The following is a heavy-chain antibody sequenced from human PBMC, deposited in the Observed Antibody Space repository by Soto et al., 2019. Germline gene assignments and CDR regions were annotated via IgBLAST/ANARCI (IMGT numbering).Heavy chain of an antibody. CDR1: GFNFRNYD. J-gene: IGHJ6*02. V-gene: IGHV3-13*05. Sequence: EVQLVESGGGLVQPGGSLRLSGEASGFNFRNYDMHWVRQGTGKGLGWVSGISAAGDPDYADSVEGRFTISGENAQNSFFLQMNSLRVGDTAVYYCARTDRDFYGLEVWGQGTTVIVS. CDR2: ISAAGDP. CDR3: ARTDRDFYGLEV.